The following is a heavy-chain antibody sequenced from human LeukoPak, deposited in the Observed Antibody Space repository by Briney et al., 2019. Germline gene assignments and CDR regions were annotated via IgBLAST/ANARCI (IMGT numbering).Heavy chain of an antibody. CDR2: ISGSGGST. J-gene: IGHJ4*02. D-gene: IGHD1-26*01. CDR1: GFTFSSYA. Sequence: GGSLRLSCAASGFTFSSYAMSWVRQAPGKGLEWVSAISGSGGSTYYADSVKGRFAISRDNSKNTLYLQMNSLRAEDTAVYYCAKGGSYDPSYYFDYWGQGTLVTVSS. V-gene: IGHV3-23*01. CDR3: AKGGSYDPSYYFDY.